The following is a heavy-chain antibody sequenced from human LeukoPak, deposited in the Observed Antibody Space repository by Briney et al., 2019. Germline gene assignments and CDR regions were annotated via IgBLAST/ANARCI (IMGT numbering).Heavy chain of an antibody. J-gene: IGHJ4*02. CDR1: GYTYTIYT. CDR3: ARPGQELAFDY. Sequence: GASVKVSCKASGYTYTIYTMHWVRQAPGQRLEWMGWINAGDGNTKYSQEFQGRVTITRDTSASTVYMELTSLTSDDMAVYYCARPGQELAFDYWGQGTLVTVSS. D-gene: IGHD1-26*01. CDR2: INAGDGNT. V-gene: IGHV1-3*03.